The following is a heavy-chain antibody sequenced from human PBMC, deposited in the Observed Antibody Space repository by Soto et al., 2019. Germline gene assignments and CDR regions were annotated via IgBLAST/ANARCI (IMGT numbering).Heavy chain of an antibody. D-gene: IGHD6-13*01. V-gene: IGHV3-74*01. CDR2: ANNGGITT. Sequence: EVQLVESGGGLVQPGGSLRLSCAASGFTFSSYWMHWLRQAPGKGLVWVSRANNGGITTSYADSVKGRFTNSRDNANNTLYLQMSRLRAEDTAVYYCARGPERQQQDSWGQGTLVTVSS. CDR1: GFTFSSYW. CDR3: ARGPERQQQDS. J-gene: IGHJ4*02.